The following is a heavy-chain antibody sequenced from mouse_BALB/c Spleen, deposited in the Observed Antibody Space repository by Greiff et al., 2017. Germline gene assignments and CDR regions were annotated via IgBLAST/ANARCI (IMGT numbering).Heavy chain of an antibody. Sequence: EVKLMESGAELVKPGASVKLSCTASGFNIKDTYMHWVKQRPEQGLEWIGRIDPANGNTKYDPKFQGKATITADTSSNTAYLQLSSLTSEDTAVYYCARKYGNPSWFAYWGQGTLVTVSA. CDR3: ARKYGNPSWFAY. CDR1: GFNIKDTY. J-gene: IGHJ3*01. D-gene: IGHD2-10*02. CDR2: IDPANGNT. V-gene: IGHV14-3*02.